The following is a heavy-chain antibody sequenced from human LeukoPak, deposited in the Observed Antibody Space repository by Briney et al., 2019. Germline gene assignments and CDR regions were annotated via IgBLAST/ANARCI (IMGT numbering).Heavy chain of an antibody. Sequence: GGSLRLSCAASGFTFSSYGMHWVRQAPGKGLEWVAFIRYDGSNKYYADSVKGRFTISRDNSKNTLYLQMNSLRAEDTAVYYCARTPSIRQCSGASCYKRFDYWGQGTLVTVSS. J-gene: IGHJ4*02. CDR2: IRYDGSNK. CDR1: GFTFSSYG. CDR3: ARTPSIRQCSGASCYKRFDY. V-gene: IGHV3-30*02. D-gene: IGHD2-15*01.